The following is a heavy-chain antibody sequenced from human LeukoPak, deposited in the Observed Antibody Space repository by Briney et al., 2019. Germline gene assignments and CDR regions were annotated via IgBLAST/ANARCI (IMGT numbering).Heavy chain of an antibody. CDR3: ARESDSSGWETEYYYYYMDV. CDR1: GGSISSYY. D-gene: IGHD6-19*01. V-gene: IGHV4-59*01. J-gene: IGHJ6*03. Sequence: SETLSLTCTVSGGSISSYYWSWIRQAPGKGLAWTGYIYYSGSTNYNPSLKSRVTISVDTSKNQFSLKLSSVTAADTAVYYCARESDSSGWETEYYYYYMDVWGKGTTVTVSS. CDR2: IYYSGST.